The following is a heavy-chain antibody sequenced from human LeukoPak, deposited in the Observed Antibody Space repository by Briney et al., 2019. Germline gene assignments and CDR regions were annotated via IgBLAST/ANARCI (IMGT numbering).Heavy chain of an antibody. CDR3: ARDSGLSSAGTDYYYGMDV. D-gene: IGHD6-13*01. Sequence: ASVKVSCKASGYTFTSYGISWVRQAPGQGLEWMGWIIAYNGKTNYAQKLQGRVTMTTDTSTSTAYMELRSLRSDDTAVYYCARDSGLSSAGTDYYYGMDVWGQGTTVTVSS. CDR1: GYTFTSYG. CDR2: IIAYNGKT. J-gene: IGHJ6*02. V-gene: IGHV1-18*01.